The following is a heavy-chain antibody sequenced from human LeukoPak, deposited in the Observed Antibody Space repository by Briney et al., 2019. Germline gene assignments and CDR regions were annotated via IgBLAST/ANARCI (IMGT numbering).Heavy chain of an antibody. J-gene: IGHJ4*02. CDR3: AKGGIGVSYFDY. Sequence: GGSLRLSCAASGFTFSSYGMHWVRQAPGKGLEWVAVISYDGSNKYYADSVKGRFTISRDNSKNTLYLQMNSLRAEDTAVYYCAKGGIGVSYFDYWGQGTLVTVSS. CDR2: ISYDGSNK. V-gene: IGHV3-30*18. CDR1: GFTFSSYG. D-gene: IGHD3-16*01.